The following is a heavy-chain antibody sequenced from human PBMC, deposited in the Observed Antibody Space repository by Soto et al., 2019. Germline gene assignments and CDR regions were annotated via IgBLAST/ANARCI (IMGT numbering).Heavy chain of an antibody. CDR1: GFTFYDYG. CDR2: INWNGGST. J-gene: IGHJ4*02. V-gene: IGHV3-20*04. CDR3: TRALGKELQLWVFDY. Sequence: GGSLRLSCAASGFTFYDYGMSWVRPAPGKGLEWVSGINWNGGSTGYADSVKGRFTISRDDSKSIAYLQMNSLKTEDTAVYYCTRALGKELQLWVFDYWGQGTLVTVSS. D-gene: IGHD5-18*01.